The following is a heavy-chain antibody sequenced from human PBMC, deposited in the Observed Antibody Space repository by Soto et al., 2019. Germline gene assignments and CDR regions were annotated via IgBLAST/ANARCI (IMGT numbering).Heavy chain of an antibody. J-gene: IGHJ4*02. D-gene: IGHD5-12*01. CDR2: ISSSSSYI. V-gene: IGHV3-21*01. CDR1: GFTFSSYS. CDR3: ASWGGYSGYDLGYFDY. Sequence: GGSLRLSCAASGFTFSSYSMNWVRQAPGKGLEWVSSISSSSSYIYYADSVKGRFTISRDNAKNSLYLQMNSLRAEDTAVYYCASWGGYSGYDLGYFDYWGQGTLVTVSS.